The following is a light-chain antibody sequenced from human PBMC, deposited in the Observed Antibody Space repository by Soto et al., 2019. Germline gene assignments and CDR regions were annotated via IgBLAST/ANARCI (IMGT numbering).Light chain of an antibody. CDR2: EGS. CDR3: CSYAGSSTWV. J-gene: IGLJ3*02. CDR1: SSDVGSYNL. Sequence: QSALTQPASVSGSPGQSITISCTGTSSDVGSYNLVSWYQQHPGKAPKLMIYEGSKRPSGVSNRFSGSKSGNTASLTISGLHDDDEADYYCCSYAGSSTWVFGGGTKLTVL. V-gene: IGLV2-23*01.